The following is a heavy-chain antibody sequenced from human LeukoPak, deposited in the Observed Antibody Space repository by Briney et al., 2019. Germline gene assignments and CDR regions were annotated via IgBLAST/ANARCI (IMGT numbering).Heavy chain of an antibody. V-gene: IGHV4-39*01. CDR2: IYYSGST. CDR1: GFTFSSYA. Sequence: GSLRLSCAASGFTFSSYAMSWVRQPPGKGLEWIGSIYYSGSTYYNPSLKSRVTISVDTSKNQFSLKLSSVTAADTAVYYCARLPWLRFPTYYSYYMDVWGKGTTVTISS. CDR3: ARLPWLRFPTYYSYYMDV. D-gene: IGHD5-12*01. J-gene: IGHJ6*03.